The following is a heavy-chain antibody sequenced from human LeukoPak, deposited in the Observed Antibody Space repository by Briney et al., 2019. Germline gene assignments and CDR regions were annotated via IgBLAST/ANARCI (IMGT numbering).Heavy chain of an antibody. CDR3: ARNQTSYDSWSGSRTGSHQAFDV. CDR2: IYSPGTT. CDR1: GGSVSSYY. Sequence: PSETLSLTCTVSGGSVSSYYWSWIRQPPGKGLEWIGYIYSPGTTNYNPSLKSRVSFSVDTSQNQFSLNLNSVTAADTAIYYCARNQTSYDSWSGSRTGSHQAFDVWGQGRLVTVSS. D-gene: IGHD3-3*01. V-gene: IGHV4-59*02. J-gene: IGHJ3*01.